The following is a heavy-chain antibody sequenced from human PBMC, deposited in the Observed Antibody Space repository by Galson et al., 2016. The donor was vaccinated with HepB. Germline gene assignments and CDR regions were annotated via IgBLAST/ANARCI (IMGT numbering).Heavy chain of an antibody. J-gene: IGHJ4*02. CDR1: GFTFDDYA. CDR3: AKDIVVAGTRTLDF. D-gene: IGHD6-19*01. Sequence: ASGFTFDDYAMHWVRHAPGKGLEWVSGITWNSGSKDYADSVKGRFTISRDNAKNSLYLQMNSLRAEDTALYYCAKDIVVAGTRTLDFWGQGTLVTVS. CDR2: ITWNSGSK. V-gene: IGHV3-9*01.